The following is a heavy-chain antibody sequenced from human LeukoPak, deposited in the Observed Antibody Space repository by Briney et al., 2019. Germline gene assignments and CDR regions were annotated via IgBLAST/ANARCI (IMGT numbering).Heavy chain of an antibody. D-gene: IGHD3-22*01. CDR2: ITSRTDGGTT. V-gene: IGHV3-15*07. Sequence: PGGSLRLSCAASGFTFSNAWMNWVRQAPGKGLEWVGRITSRTDGGTTDYAAPVKGRFTISRDDSKNTLYLQMNSLKTEDTAVYYCTTSDYYDSSGYYYGYYFDYWGQGTLVTVSS. CDR1: GFTFSNAW. CDR3: TTSDYYDSSGYYYGYYFDY. J-gene: IGHJ4*02.